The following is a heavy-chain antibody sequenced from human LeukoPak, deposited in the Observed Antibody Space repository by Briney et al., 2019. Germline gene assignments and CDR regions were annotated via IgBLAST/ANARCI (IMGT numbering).Heavy chain of an antibody. CDR3: ARAPAATYYYDNYKGGFFDL. D-gene: IGHD3-22*01. CDR2: INHSGST. V-gene: IGHV4-34*01. CDR1: GFTFSSYA. J-gene: IGHJ2*01. Sequence: PGGSLRLSCAASGFTFSSYAMSWVRQAPGKGLEWIGEINHSGSTYYNPSFKSRVTISVDTSKNLFSLNLSSVTAADTAVYYCARAPAATYYYDNYKGGFFDLWGRGTLVTVSS.